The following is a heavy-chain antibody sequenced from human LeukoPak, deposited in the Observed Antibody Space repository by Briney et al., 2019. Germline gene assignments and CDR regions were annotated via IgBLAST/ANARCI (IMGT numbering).Heavy chain of an antibody. CDR1: GYSISSGYY. J-gene: IGHJ6*03. CDR2: IYHSGST. D-gene: IGHD6-13*01. Sequence: SETLSLTCTVSGYSISSGYYWGWIRQPPGKGLEWIGSIYHSGSTYYNPSLKSRVTISVDTSKNQFSLKLSSVTAADTAVYYCARGAPSGSSWLANYYYYYMDVWAKGPRSPSP. CDR3: ARGAPSGSSWLANYYYYYMDV. V-gene: IGHV4-38-2*02.